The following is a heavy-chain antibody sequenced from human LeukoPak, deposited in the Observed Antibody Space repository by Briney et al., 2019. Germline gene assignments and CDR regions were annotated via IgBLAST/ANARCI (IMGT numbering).Heavy chain of an antibody. CDR1: GFTFSSYW. CDR3: KSGGAAPGSFDY. Sequence: GGSLRLSCAASGFTFSSYWMSWMRQAPGKGLEWVANIKYDGNEEYYVDSVKGRFTISRDNAKNTLYLQLNSLRVEDTAVYYCKSGGAAPGSFDYWGQGTLVTVSP. V-gene: IGHV3-7*01. CDR2: IKYDGNEE. D-gene: IGHD1-1*01. J-gene: IGHJ4*02.